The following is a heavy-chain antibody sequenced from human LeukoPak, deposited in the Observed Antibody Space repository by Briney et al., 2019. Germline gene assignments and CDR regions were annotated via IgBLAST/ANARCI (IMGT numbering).Heavy chain of an antibody. D-gene: IGHD3-10*01. CDR3: AGRSGSWLSAFDI. Sequence: SETLPLTCTVSGDSIASSSFYWGWIRQPPGKGLEWIGSVYYNGDTYYNPSLKRRVTISIDTSKNQFSLKVTSVTAADTAVYYCAGRSGSWLSAFDIWGQGTVVTVSS. J-gene: IGHJ3*02. V-gene: IGHV4-39*01. CDR2: VYYNGDT. CDR1: GDSIASSSFY.